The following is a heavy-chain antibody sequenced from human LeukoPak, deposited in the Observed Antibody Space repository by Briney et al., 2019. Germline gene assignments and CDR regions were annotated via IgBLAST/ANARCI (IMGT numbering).Heavy chain of an antibody. V-gene: IGHV1-2*02. CDR3: ARDYYGSGSFSGH. D-gene: IGHD3-10*01. CDR2: INPKSGDT. CDR1: GYTFTDYY. J-gene: IGHJ4*02. Sequence: ASVKVPCKASGYTFTDYYMHWVRQAPGQGLEWMGWINPKSGDTNFAQKFQGRVTMTRDTSITTAYMELSRLTSDDTAVYYCARDYYGSGSFSGHWGQGTLVTVSS.